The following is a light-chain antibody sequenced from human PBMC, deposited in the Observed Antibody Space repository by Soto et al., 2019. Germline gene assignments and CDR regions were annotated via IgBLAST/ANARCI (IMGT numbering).Light chain of an antibody. V-gene: IGKV1-12*01. Sequence: DIQMTQSPSSVSASVGDIVTITCRASQVIASWLAWYQQKPGKAPKLLIYAAANLQNWVPSRFSGSGSGRDFHLTLSRQQPEELATCYCQRANDFPVPFGGGTKGEI. CDR3: QRANDFPVP. CDR1: QVIASW. J-gene: IGKJ4*01. CDR2: AAA.